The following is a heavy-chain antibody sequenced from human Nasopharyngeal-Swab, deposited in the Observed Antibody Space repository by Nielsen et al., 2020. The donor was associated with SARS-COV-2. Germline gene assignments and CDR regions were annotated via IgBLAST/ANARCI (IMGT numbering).Heavy chain of an antibody. J-gene: IGHJ5*02. Sequence: GSLRLSCTVSGGSISSYYWSWIRQPPGKGLEWIGYIYYSGSTNYNPSLKSRVTISVDTSKNQFSLKLSSVTAADTAVYYCARHQLGEDQVPGWGWFDPWGQGALVTVSS. CDR1: GGSISSYY. CDR2: IYYSGST. V-gene: IGHV4-59*08. CDR3: ARHQLGEDQVPGWGWFDP. D-gene: IGHD3-16*01.